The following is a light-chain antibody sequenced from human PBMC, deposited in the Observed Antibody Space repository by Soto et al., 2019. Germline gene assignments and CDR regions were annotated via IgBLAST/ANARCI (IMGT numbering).Light chain of an antibody. CDR2: WAS. CDR3: QQYYGSHT. V-gene: IGKV4-1*01. Sequence: DIVMTQSPDSLAMSLGERATINCKSSQSVLYSSNNKNYLAWYQQKPGQPPKLLIYWASTRESGVPDRFSGSGSGTDFTLTISSLQAEDVAVYYCQQYYGSHTFGQGTKLEIK. J-gene: IGKJ2*01. CDR1: QSVLYSSNNKNY.